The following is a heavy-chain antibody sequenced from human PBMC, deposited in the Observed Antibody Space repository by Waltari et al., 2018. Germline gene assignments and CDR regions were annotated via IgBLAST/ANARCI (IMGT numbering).Heavy chain of an antibody. J-gene: IGHJ3*02. V-gene: IGHV4-61*02. Sequence: QVQLQESGPGLVEPSQTLSLTCTVSGGSMTSGGYYWSWIRQPAGKGLECIGRFQVSGNTDSNPSLKSRVTISVDTSKNQFSLTLTSVTAADTAVYYCARLHYYGSASYNDALDIWGQGTMVTVSS. CDR1: GGSMTSGGYY. CDR2: FQVSGNT. CDR3: ARLHYYGSASYNDALDI. D-gene: IGHD3-10*01.